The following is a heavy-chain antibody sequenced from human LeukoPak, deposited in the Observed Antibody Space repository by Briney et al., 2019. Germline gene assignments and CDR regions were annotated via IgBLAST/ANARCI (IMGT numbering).Heavy chain of an antibody. CDR2: ISGSGGST. V-gene: IGHV3-23*01. D-gene: IGHD3-22*01. CDR1: GFTFSSYA. Sequence: GGSLRLSCATSGFTFSSYAMGWVRQAPGKGLEWVSAISGSGGSTYYADSVKGRFTISRDNSKNTLYLQMNSLRAEDTAVYYCYYYDSSGYYSFDYWGQGTLVTVSS. J-gene: IGHJ4*02. CDR3: YYYDSSGYYSFDY.